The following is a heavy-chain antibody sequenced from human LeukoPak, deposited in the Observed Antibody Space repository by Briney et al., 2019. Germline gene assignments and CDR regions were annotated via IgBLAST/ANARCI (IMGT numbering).Heavy chain of an antibody. D-gene: IGHD3-10*01. Sequence: GASVKVSCKASGYTFTGYYMHCVRQAPGQGLEWMGWINPNRGGTNYAQKFQGRVTMTRDTSISTAYMELSRLRSDDTAVYYCARDHYYGSGILKPWGQGTLVTVSS. V-gene: IGHV1-2*02. CDR2: INPNRGGT. CDR3: ARDHYYGSGILKP. J-gene: IGHJ4*02. CDR1: GYTFTGYY.